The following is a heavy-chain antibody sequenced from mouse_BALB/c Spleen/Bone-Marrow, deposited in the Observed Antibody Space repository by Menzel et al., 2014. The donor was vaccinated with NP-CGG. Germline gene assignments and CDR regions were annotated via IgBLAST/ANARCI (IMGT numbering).Heavy chain of an antibody. Sequence: QVQLQQSGAELVRPGSSVKISCKASGYAFSSYWVNWVKQRPGQGLEWIGQICPGDGDTNYNGKFKGKATLTADKSSSTAYMQLSSLTSEDSAVYFCAREGYDYDWFAYWGQGTLVTVSA. CDR3: AREGYDYDWFAY. V-gene: IGHV1-80*01. CDR2: ICPGDGDT. CDR1: GYAFSSYW. D-gene: IGHD2-4*01. J-gene: IGHJ3*01.